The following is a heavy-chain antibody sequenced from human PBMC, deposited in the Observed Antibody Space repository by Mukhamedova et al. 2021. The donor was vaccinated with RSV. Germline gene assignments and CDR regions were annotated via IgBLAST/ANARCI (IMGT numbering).Heavy chain of an antibody. Sequence: MHWVRQAPGKGLEWMGGFDPEDGETIYAQKFQGRVTMTEDTSTDTAYMELSSLRSEDTAVYYCATSLITMVRGDVNWGQGTLVTV. D-gene: IGHD3-10*01. J-gene: IGHJ4*02. CDR2: FDPEDGET. V-gene: IGHV1-24*01. CDR3: ATSLITMVRGDVN.